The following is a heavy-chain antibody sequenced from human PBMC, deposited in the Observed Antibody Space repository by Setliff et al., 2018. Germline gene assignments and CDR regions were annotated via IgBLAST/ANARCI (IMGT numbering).Heavy chain of an antibody. J-gene: IGHJ4*02. V-gene: IGHV1-18*01. D-gene: IGHD2-8*01. Sequence: ASVKVSCKASGYAFSDYGVTWVRQAPGQGLEWVGWISPHTGNTYYAPNFEGRVSLTTDTSTSTAYMELRSLTSDDTAVYYCSTLVRFCTTSTCQGASASEHWGQGTLVTVSS. CDR1: GYAFSDYG. CDR3: STLVRFCTTSTCQGASASEH. CDR2: ISPHTGNT.